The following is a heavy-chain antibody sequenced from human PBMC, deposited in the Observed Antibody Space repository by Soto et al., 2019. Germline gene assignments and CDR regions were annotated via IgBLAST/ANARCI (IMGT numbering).Heavy chain of an antibody. CDR1: GYSFTSYW. Sequence: EVQLVQSGAEVKKPGESLKISCKGSGYSFTSYWIGWVRQMPGKGLEWMGIIYPGDSDTRYSPSFQGQVTISADKSISSAYLQWSSLKASDTAMYYCARSDTGSSSWYGVYFDYWGQGTLVTVSS. CDR3: ARSDTGSSSWYGVYFDY. CDR2: IYPGDSDT. D-gene: IGHD6-13*01. J-gene: IGHJ4*02. V-gene: IGHV5-51*03.